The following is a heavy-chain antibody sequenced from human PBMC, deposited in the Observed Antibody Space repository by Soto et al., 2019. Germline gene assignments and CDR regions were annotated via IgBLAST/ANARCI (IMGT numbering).Heavy chain of an antibody. D-gene: IGHD6-13*01. Sequence: RASVKVSCKASGYTFTSYDINWVRQATGQGLEWMGWMNPNSGNTGYAQKFQGRVTMTRNTSISTAYMELSSLRSEDTAVYYCARGKASSSWSIYYYYYGMDVWGQGTTVTVSS. J-gene: IGHJ6*02. CDR1: GYTFTSYD. CDR2: MNPNSGNT. V-gene: IGHV1-8*01. CDR3: ARGKASSSWSIYYYYYGMDV.